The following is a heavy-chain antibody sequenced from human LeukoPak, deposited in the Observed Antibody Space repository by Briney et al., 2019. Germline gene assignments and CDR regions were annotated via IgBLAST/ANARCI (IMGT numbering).Heavy chain of an antibody. Sequence: TSETLSLTCTVSGGSISSSSYYWGWIRQPPGKGLEWIGSIYYSGSTYYNPSLKSRVTISVDTSKNQSSLKLSSVTAADTAVYYCARHFVVGDIVVVPAALNWFDPWGQGTLVTVSP. CDR2: IYYSGST. V-gene: IGHV4-39*01. CDR1: GGSISSSSYY. CDR3: ARHFVVGDIVVVPAALNWFDP. D-gene: IGHD2-2*01. J-gene: IGHJ5*02.